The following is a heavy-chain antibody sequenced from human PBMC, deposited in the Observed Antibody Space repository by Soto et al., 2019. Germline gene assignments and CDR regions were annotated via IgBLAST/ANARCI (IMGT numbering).Heavy chain of an antibody. CDR2: IIPILDIT. CDR3: ARVTGTGGTFDI. CDR1: GGTFSSYI. Sequence: SVKVSCKASGGTFSSYIITWVRQAPGQGLEWMGRIIPILDITYYAQRFQGRVTITADKSTSTAYMELSSLRSEDTAVYYCARVTGTGGTFDIWGQGTMVTVS. V-gene: IGHV1-69*02. J-gene: IGHJ3*02. D-gene: IGHD1-7*01.